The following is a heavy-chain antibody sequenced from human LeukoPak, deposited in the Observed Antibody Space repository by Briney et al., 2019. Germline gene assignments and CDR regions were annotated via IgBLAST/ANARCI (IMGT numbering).Heavy chain of an antibody. D-gene: IGHD6-6*01. CDR3: ARVGQQLVYWYFDL. Sequence: SETLSLTCAVYGGSFSGYYWSWIRQPPGKGLEWIGEINHSGSTNYNPSLKRRVTISVATSKNQSSLKLSSVTAADTAVYYCARVGQQLVYWYFDLWGRGTLVTVSS. V-gene: IGHV4-34*01. CDR2: INHSGST. CDR1: GGSFSGYY. J-gene: IGHJ2*01.